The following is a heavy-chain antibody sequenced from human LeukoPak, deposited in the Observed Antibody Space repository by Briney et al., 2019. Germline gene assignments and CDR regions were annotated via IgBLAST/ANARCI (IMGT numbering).Heavy chain of an antibody. J-gene: IGHJ4*02. Sequence: GGSLRLSCAASGFTVSSSYISWVRQAPGKGLEWVSAIYSGGTTYYADSVRGRFTISRNNSKNTLYLLMNSLRAEDTAMYHCARQTGESTNFDNWGQGTLVTVSS. CDR1: GFTVSSSY. D-gene: IGHD2-2*01. CDR3: ARQTGESTNFDN. CDR2: IYSGGTT. V-gene: IGHV3-53*01.